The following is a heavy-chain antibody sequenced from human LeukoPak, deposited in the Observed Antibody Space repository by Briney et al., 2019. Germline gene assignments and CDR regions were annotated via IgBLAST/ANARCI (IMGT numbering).Heavy chain of an antibody. CDR2: ISYDGSNK. CDR1: GFAFSSYG. V-gene: IGHV3-30*18. D-gene: IGHD2-15*01. Sequence: PGGSLRLSCAASGFAFSSYGMHWVRQAPGKGLEWVAVISYDGSNKYYADSVKGRFTISRDDSRNTVYLQMNSLRAEDTAVYYCAKGRRYCSGGSCYYFDCWGQGTLVTVSS. J-gene: IGHJ4*02. CDR3: AKGRRYCSGGSCYYFDC.